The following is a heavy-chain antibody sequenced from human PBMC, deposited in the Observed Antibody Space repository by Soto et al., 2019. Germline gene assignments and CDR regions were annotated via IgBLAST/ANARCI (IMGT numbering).Heavy chain of an antibody. Sequence: GGSLRLSCAASGFTFSSYDMHWVRQATGKGLEWVSAIGTAGDTYYPGSVKGRFTISRENAKNSLYLQMNSLRAGDTAVYYCARAFHGPLITRQNIVMYHYYGMDVWGQGTTVTVSS. V-gene: IGHV3-13*01. CDR1: GFTFSSYD. J-gene: IGHJ6*02. CDR3: ARAFHGPLITRQNIVMYHYYGMDV. CDR2: IGTAGDT. D-gene: IGHD3-16*02.